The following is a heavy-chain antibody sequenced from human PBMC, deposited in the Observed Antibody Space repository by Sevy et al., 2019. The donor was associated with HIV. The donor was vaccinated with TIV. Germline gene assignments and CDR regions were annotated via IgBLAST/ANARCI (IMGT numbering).Heavy chain of an antibody. CDR2: IKSKTDGGTT. V-gene: IGHV3-15*01. D-gene: IGHD6-6*01. CDR3: TTERYSSSSRT. Sequence: GGSLRLSCAASGFTFSNAWMSWVRQAPGKGLEWVGRIKSKTDGGTTDYAAPVKGRFTISRDDSKNTLYLQMNSLKTEDIAVYYCTTERYSSSSRTWGQGTLVTVSS. CDR1: GFTFSNAW. J-gene: IGHJ5*02.